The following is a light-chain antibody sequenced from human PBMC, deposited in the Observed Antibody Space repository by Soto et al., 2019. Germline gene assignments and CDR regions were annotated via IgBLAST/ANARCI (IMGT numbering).Light chain of an antibody. V-gene: IGKV1-27*01. Sequence: DIQMTQSPASLSASVGDRVIITFRASQSIATYLNWYQQSPGKAPKVLIYAASTLQSGVPSRFSGSGSGTDFTLTISSLQPEDVATYYCQNYKSALRITFGQGTRLEI. CDR2: AAS. CDR1: QSIATY. CDR3: QNYKSALRIT. J-gene: IGKJ5*01.